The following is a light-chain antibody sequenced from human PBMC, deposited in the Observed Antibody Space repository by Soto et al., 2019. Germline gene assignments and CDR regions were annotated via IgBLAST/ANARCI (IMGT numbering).Light chain of an antibody. CDR1: QNTRGY. Sequence: DIQMTQSPSSLSASVRGRVTITCRASQNTRGYLNWYQQKPGKDTKLLIYAAYSLQSGITSRFSGSGSETDFTLTISSLQPEDFATYYCQKSYSTPWTGGQGTQGDIK. V-gene: IGKV1-39*01. CDR2: AAY. J-gene: IGKJ1*01. CDR3: QKSYSTPWT.